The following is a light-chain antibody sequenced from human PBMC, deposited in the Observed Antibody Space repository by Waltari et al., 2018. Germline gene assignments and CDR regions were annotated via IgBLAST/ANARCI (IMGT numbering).Light chain of an antibody. Sequence: QSALTQPASVSGSPEQSITISCPATRSDIGSYTLFPWYQPHPGKAPKLMISEVNERPSGVSIRFSGSKSGNTASLTISGLQAEDEADYYCCSYAGSNTVLFGGGTKLTVL. CDR3: CSYAGSNTVL. J-gene: IGLJ2*01. V-gene: IGLV2-23*02. CDR1: RSDIGSYTL. CDR2: EVN.